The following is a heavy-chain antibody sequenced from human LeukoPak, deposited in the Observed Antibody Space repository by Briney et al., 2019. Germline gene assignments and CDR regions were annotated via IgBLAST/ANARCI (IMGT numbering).Heavy chain of an antibody. Sequence: GGSLRLSCAASGLTFSSYAMMWLRQAPGKGLEWVSAITGSGGWALYADSVKGRFTISRDNSKNTLYLQMSSLRAEDTAVYYCAKDPNGDYIGAFDIWGQGTMVTVSS. CDR1: GLTFSSYA. V-gene: IGHV3-23*01. CDR2: ITGSGGWA. CDR3: AKDPNGDYIGAFDI. D-gene: IGHD4-17*01. J-gene: IGHJ3*02.